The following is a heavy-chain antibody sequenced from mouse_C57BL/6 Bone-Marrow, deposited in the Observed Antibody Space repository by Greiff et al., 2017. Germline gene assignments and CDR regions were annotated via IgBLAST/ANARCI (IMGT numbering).Heavy chain of an antibody. D-gene: IGHD2-4*01. J-gene: IGHJ3*01. CDR1: GFTFSSYA. CDR2: ISDGGSYT. Sequence: EVMLVESGGGLVKPGGSLKLSCAASGFTFSSYAMSWVRQTPEKRLEWVATISDGGSYTYYPDNVKGRFTISRDNAKNNLYLQISQLKSEDTAMYYGARETDCDYGGFAYWGQGTLVTVSA. V-gene: IGHV5-4*01. CDR3: ARETDCDYGGFAY.